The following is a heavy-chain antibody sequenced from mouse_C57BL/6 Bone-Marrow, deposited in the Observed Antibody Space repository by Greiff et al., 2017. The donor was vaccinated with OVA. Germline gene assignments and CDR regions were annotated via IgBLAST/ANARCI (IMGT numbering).Heavy chain of an antibody. CDR3: ARCGGYYDLDY. J-gene: IGHJ2*01. Sequence: VQLQQPGAELVKPGASVKLSCKASGYTFTSYWMQWVKQRPGQGLAWIGEIDPSDSYTNYNQKFKGKATLTVDASSSTAYVQLSSLTSEDSAVDYYARCGGYYDLDYWGQGTTLTVSS. V-gene: IGHV1-50*01. CDR2: IDPSDSYT. CDR1: GYTFTSYW. D-gene: IGHD2-3*01.